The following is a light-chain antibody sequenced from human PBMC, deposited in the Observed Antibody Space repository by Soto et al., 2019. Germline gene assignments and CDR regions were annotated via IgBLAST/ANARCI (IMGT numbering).Light chain of an antibody. CDR2: WAS. Sequence: DSVMTQSPDSLAVSLGERATMTCKSSQSVLYSSNNKNNLAWYQQKPGQPPKLLIYWASSRESGVPVRFSGSGSGTDFTLAISSLQAEDVAIYYCQQYYSTPWTFGQGTKV. CDR1: QSVLYSSNNKNN. CDR3: QQYYSTPWT. J-gene: IGKJ1*01. V-gene: IGKV4-1*01.